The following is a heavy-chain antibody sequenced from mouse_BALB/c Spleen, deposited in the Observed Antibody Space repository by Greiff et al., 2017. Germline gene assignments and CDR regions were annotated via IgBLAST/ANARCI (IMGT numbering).Heavy chain of an antibody. CDR1: GYAFSSYW. D-gene: IGHD2-4*01. CDR2: IYPGDGDT. Sequence: VQLHQSGAELVRPGSSVKISCKASGYAFSSYWMNWVKQRPGQGLEWIGQIYPGDGDTNYNGKFKGKATLTADKSSSTAYMQLSSLTSEDSAVYFCAREITTRAMDYWGQGTSVTVSS. V-gene: IGHV1-80*01. J-gene: IGHJ4*01. CDR3: AREITTRAMDY.